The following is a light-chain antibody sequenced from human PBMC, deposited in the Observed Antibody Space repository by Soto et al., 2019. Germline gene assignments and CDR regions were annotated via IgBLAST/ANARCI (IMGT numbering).Light chain of an antibody. J-gene: IGKJ1*01. CDR2: DAS. CDR3: QQYKVYSQT. V-gene: IGKV1-5*01. CDR1: QSMSNW. Sequence: DIHLTQSPSTLSSSVGDRVTITCRASQSMSNWLAWYQQKPGKAPKLLIYDASTLESGVPARFSGSGSGTEFTLNIRSLQPEDFATYYCQQYKVYSQTFGQGTKVDIK.